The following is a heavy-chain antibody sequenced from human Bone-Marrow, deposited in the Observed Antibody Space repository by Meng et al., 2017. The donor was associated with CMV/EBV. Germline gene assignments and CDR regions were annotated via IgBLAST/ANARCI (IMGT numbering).Heavy chain of an antibody. CDR1: GSSLNSNGRG. V-gene: IGHV2-5*02. Sequence: QIPWQESGPALLKPTQTLTLTCTVSGSSLNSNGRGVGWIRQPPGKALEWLALIYWDGDKRYSPSLKSRLTITKDTSNNQVVLTMTNMGPVDTATYFCAHRPTEGLFDYWGQGTLVTVSS. J-gene: IGHJ4*02. CDR3: AHRPTEGLFDY. CDR2: IYWDGDK.